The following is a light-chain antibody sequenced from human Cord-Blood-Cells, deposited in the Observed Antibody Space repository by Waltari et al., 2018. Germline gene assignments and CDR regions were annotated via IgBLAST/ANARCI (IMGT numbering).Light chain of an antibody. CDR2: KDS. J-gene: IGLJ1*01. V-gene: IGLV3-25*02. CDR3: QSADSSGTYYV. CDR1: ALPKQY. Sequence: SYELTQPPSVSVSPGQTARITCSGDALPKQYAYWYQQKPGQAPVLGIYKDSERPSGIPERFSGSSSVTTVTLTISGVQAEDEADYYCQSADSSGTYYVFGTGTKVTVL.